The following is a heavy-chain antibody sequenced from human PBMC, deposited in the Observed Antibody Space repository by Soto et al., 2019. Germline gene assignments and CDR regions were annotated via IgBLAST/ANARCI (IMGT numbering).Heavy chain of an antibody. Sequence: SETLSLTCTVSGGSTSSSSYYWGWIRQPPGKGLEWIGSIYYSGSTYYNPSLKSRVTISVDTSKNQFSLKLSSVTAADTAVYYCASGGVPAAISSAGRYYYGMDVWGQGTTVTVSS. CDR3: ASGGVPAAISSAGRYYYGMDV. D-gene: IGHD2-2*02. CDR2: IYYSGST. V-gene: IGHV4-39*01. J-gene: IGHJ6*02. CDR1: GGSTSSSSYY.